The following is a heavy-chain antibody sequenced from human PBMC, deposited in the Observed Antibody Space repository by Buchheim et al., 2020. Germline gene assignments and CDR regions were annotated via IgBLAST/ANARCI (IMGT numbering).Heavy chain of an antibody. CDR3: ARDRTGPYYDFWSGYYVDY. CDR2: IWYDGSNK. CDR1: GFTFSSYG. Sequence: QVQLVESGGGVVQPGRSLRLSCAASGFTFSSYGMHWVRQAPGKGLEWVAVIWYDGSNKYYADSVKGRFTISRENSKNTLYLQMNSLRAEDTAVYYCARDRTGPYYDFWSGYYVDYWGQGTL. J-gene: IGHJ4*02. D-gene: IGHD3-3*01. V-gene: IGHV3-33*01.